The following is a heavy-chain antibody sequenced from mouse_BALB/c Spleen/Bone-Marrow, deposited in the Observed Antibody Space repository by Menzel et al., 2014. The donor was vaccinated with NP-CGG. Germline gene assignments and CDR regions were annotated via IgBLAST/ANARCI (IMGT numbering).Heavy chain of an antibody. V-gene: IGHV14-3*02. CDR1: GFNIKDTY. D-gene: IGHD1-1*01. Sequence: EVQRVESGAELVKPGASVKLSCTASGFNIKDTYMHWVKQRPEQGLEWIGRIDPANGNTKYDPKFQGKATITADTSSNTAYLQLSSLTSEDTAVYYCASYYYCHYFDYWGQGTTLTVSS. CDR2: IDPANGNT. J-gene: IGHJ2*01. CDR3: ASYYYCHYFDY.